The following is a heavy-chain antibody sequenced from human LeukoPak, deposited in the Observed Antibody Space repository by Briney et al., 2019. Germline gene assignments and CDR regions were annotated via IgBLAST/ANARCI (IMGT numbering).Heavy chain of an antibody. V-gene: IGHV3-21*01. CDR1: GFTFSSYS. CDR3: ARFSIAARPWDGMDV. CDR2: ISSSSSYI. J-gene: IGHJ6*02. D-gene: IGHD6-6*01. Sequence: EAGGSLRLSRAASGFTFSSYSMTWVRQAPGKGLEWVSSISSSSSYIYYADSVKGRFTISRDNAKNSLYLQMNSLRAEDTAVYYCARFSIAARPWDGMDVWGQGTTVTVSS.